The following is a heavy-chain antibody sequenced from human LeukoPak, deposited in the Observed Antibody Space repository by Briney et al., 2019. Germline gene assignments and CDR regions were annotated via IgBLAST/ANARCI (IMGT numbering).Heavy chain of an antibody. Sequence: ASVKVSCKASGYTFTSYGISWVRQAPGQGLEWMGWISAYNGNTNYAQKFQGRVTITADKSTSTAYMELSSLRSEDTAVYYYARDYSGYEYYFDYWGQGTLVTVSS. CDR1: GYTFTSYG. J-gene: IGHJ4*02. CDR2: ISAYNGNT. CDR3: ARDYSGYEYYFDY. V-gene: IGHV1-18*01. D-gene: IGHD5-12*01.